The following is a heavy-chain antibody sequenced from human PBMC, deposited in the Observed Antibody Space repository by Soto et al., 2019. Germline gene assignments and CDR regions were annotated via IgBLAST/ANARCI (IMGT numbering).Heavy chain of an antibody. Sequence: VKVSCKSSGYTFTTYSMHWVRQAPGQRLEWMGWIHAGNGNTEHSQKFQGRVTITRDTSASTAYLELGSLRSEDTAVYYCARAACSSTSCYNYYAYGMDVWGQGTAVTVSS. V-gene: IGHV1-3*01. D-gene: IGHD2-2*01. J-gene: IGHJ6*02. CDR2: IHAGNGNT. CDR3: ARAACSSTSCYNYYAYGMDV. CDR1: GYTFTTYS.